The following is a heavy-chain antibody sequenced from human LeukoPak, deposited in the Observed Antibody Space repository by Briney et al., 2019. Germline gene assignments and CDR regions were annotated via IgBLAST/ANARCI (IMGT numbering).Heavy chain of an antibody. D-gene: IGHD2-15*01. CDR1: DGSLSGYC. J-gene: IGHJ4*02. CDR3: ARVVAHFDY. V-gene: IGHV4-34*01. Sequence: PWQSLSLACAVYDGSLSGYCSTSVRHHPGKGLEWIGEIDHIGHTNYSPSRKSRVTISVDTPKNQFSLNFSSVTAAATAVYDYARVVAHFDYWGQGTLVTVSS. CDR2: IDHIGHT.